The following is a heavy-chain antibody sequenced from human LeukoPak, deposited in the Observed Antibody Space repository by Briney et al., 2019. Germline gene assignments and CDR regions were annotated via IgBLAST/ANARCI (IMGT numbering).Heavy chain of an antibody. V-gene: IGHV1-69*08. CDR2: ITPIIDSS. Sequence: GASVRVSCKASGGTLNTHIFTRVRQAPGQGLEWMGKITPIIDSSKYAPQFQGRLTITADKYTGTVYMDLTSLRSDDTAVYYCARVNLRGSQYNWFDPWGQGTLVTVSS. D-gene: IGHD3-10*01. CDR1: GGTLNTHI. J-gene: IGHJ5*02. CDR3: ARVNLRGSQYNWFDP.